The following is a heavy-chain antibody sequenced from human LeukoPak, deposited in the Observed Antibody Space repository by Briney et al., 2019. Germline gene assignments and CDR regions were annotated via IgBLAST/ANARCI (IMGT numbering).Heavy chain of an antibody. CDR2: ISAYNGST. Sequence: ASVKVSCKASGYTFTSYGISWVRQAPGQGLEWMGWISAYNGSTNYAQKLQGRVTMTTDTSTSTAYMELRSLRSDDTAVYYCARNYYDSSGYYLPDFDYWGQGTLVTVSS. D-gene: IGHD3-22*01. CDR3: ARNYYDSSGYYLPDFDY. CDR1: GYTFTSYG. J-gene: IGHJ4*02. V-gene: IGHV1-18*01.